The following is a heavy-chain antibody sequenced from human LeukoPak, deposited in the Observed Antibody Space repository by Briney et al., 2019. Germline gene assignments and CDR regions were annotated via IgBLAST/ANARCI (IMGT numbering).Heavy chain of an antibody. J-gene: IGHJ3*02. CDR2: IYYSGST. CDR3: ARVDADAFDI. Sequence: SETLPLTCTVSGGSISSGGYYWSWIRQHPGKGLEWIGYIYYSGSTYYNPSLKSRVTISVDTSKNQFSLKLSSVTAADTAVYYCARVDADAFDIWGQGTMVTVSS. CDR1: GGSISSGGYY. V-gene: IGHV4-31*03. D-gene: IGHD2-2*03.